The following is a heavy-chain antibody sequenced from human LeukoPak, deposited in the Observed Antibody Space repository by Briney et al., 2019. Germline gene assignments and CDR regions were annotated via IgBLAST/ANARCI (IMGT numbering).Heavy chain of an antibody. CDR1: GFTFSSYW. CDR2: IWYDGSNK. D-gene: IGHD3-22*01. Sequence: PGGSLRLSCAASGFTFSSYWMHWVRQAPGKGLEWVAVIWYDGSNKYYADSVKGRFTISRDNSKNTLYLQMNSLRAEDTAVYYCARDLPNYYDSTIGGMDVWGQGTTVTVSS. CDR3: ARDLPNYYDSTIGGMDV. J-gene: IGHJ6*02. V-gene: IGHV3-33*08.